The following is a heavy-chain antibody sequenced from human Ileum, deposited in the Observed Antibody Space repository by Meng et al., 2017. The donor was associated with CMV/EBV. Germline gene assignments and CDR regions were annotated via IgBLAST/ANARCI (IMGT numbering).Heavy chain of an antibody. V-gene: IGHV4-4*07. Sequence: VQLPESGPGLVKPSETLSLTCTVSGGSISGYYGSWIRQPATKGLEWIGRVYSSGSTDYNPSLQSRVTMSVDTSKNQFSLKLSSVTAADTAVYYCARGSSSWAFDYWGQGTLVTVSS. CDR2: VYSSGST. CDR1: GGSISGYY. CDR3: ARGSSSWAFDY. D-gene: IGHD2-2*01. J-gene: IGHJ4*02.